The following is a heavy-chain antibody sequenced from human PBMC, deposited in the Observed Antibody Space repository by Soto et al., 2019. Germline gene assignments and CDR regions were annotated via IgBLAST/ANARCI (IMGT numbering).Heavy chain of an antibody. Sequence: ASVKVSCKASGYTFTSYAMHWVLQAPGQRLEWMGWINAGNGNTKYSQKFQGRVTITRDTSASTAYMELSSLRSEDTAVYYCARVGWSGYLGWFDPWGQGTLVTVSS. V-gene: IGHV1-3*01. D-gene: IGHD5-12*01. CDR3: ARVGWSGYLGWFDP. CDR2: INAGNGNT. J-gene: IGHJ5*02. CDR1: GYTFTSYA.